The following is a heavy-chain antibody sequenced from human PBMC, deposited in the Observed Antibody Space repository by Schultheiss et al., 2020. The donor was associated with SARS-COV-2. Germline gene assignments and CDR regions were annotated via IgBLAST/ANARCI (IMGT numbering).Heavy chain of an antibody. CDR3: ARQPYYDSSGYYWGGVYYYYYGMDV. CDR2: IYYSGST. D-gene: IGHD3-22*01. Sequence: SQTLSLTCTVSGGSISSYYWGWIRQPPGKGLEWIGSIYYSGSTYYNPSLKSRVTISVDTSKNQFSLKLSSVTAADTAVYYCARQPYYDSSGYYWGGVYYYYYGMDVWGQGTTVTVSS. CDR1: GGSISSYY. V-gene: IGHV4-39*01. J-gene: IGHJ6*02.